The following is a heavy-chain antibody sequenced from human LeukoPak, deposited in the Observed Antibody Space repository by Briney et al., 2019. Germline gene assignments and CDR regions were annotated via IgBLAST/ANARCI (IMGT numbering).Heavy chain of an antibody. Sequence: GGSLRLSCAASVFTFSRYGIHWVRQAPGKGLEWVAVISYDGSNKFYADSVKGRFTISRDNSKNTLYLQMNSLRAEDTAVYYCAKAGYSSGWRNFDYWGQGTLVTVSS. V-gene: IGHV3-30*18. CDR2: ISYDGSNK. CDR1: VFTFSRYG. CDR3: AKAGYSSGWRNFDY. J-gene: IGHJ4*02. D-gene: IGHD6-19*01.